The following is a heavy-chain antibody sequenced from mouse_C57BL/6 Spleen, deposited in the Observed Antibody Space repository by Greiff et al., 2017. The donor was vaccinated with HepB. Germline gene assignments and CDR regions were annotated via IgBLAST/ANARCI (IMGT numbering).Heavy chain of an antibody. CDR2: IDPSDSET. V-gene: IGHV1-52*01. J-gene: IGHJ4*01. Sequence: QVQLQQPGAELVRPGSSVKLSCKASGYTFTSYWMHWVKQRPIQGLEWIGNIDPSDSETHYNQKFKDKATLTVDKSSSTAYMQLSSLTSEDSAVYYCSRSAYGSSHRDAMDYWGQGTSVTVSS. CDR3: SRSAYGSSHRDAMDY. CDR1: GYTFTSYW. D-gene: IGHD1-1*01.